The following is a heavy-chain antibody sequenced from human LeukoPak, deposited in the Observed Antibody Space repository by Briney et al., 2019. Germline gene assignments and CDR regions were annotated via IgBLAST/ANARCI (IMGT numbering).Heavy chain of an antibody. CDR3: AKLGGFGELSLYYMDV. CDR2: ISSSSSTI. CDR1: GFTFSSYS. V-gene: IGHV3-48*01. J-gene: IGHJ6*03. D-gene: IGHD3-10*01. Sequence: PGGSLRLSCAASGFTFSSYSMNWVRQAPGKGLEWVSYISSSSSTIYYADSVKGRFTISRDNAKNSLYLQMNSLRAEDTAVYYCAKLGGFGELSLYYMDVWGKGTTVTISS.